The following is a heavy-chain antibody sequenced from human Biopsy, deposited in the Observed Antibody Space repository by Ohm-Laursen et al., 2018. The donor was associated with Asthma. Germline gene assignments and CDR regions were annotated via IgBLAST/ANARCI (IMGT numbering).Heavy chain of an antibody. CDR1: GFAVSRDY. Sequence: SLRLSCAASGFAVSRDYMFWGRQAPGKGLEWVGRIKSKIDGGTTDFAAPVKGRFTISRDDSKNMLYLQMNSLKSEDTAVYYCTTDFASGSRDFGRDVWGQGTTVTVSS. V-gene: IGHV3-15*01. D-gene: IGHD3-10*01. CDR3: TTDFASGSRDFGRDV. CDR2: IKSKIDGGTT. J-gene: IGHJ6*02.